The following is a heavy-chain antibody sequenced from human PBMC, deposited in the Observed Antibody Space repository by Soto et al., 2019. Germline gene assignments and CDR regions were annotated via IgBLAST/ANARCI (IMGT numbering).Heavy chain of an antibody. CDR2: IYYSGST. Sequence: SETLSLTCTVSGGSISSYYWSWMRQPPGKGLEWIGYIYYSGSTNYNPSLKSRVSMSVDTSMKQFSLKLSSVTAADTAVYYCARGRPYYDSSGRGTKRDFQHWGQGTLVTVSS. J-gene: IGHJ1*01. D-gene: IGHD3-22*01. CDR3: ARGRPYYDSSGRGTKRDFQH. CDR1: GGSISSYY. V-gene: IGHV4-59*12.